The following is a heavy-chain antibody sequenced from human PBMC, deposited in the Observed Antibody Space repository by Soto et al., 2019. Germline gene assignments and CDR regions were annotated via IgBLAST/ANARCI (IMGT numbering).Heavy chain of an antibody. CDR2: IYHTGST. J-gene: IGHJ4*02. V-gene: IGHV4-38-2*01. Sequence: SETLSLTCAVSGYSISNGYYWGWIRQPPGKGLEWIGSIYHTGSTYYNPSLKSRVTISVDTSKNQFSLRLSSVTAADTAVYYCARRHSSNWYGLDYWGQGTLVTVSS. D-gene: IGHD6-13*01. CDR3: ARRHSSNWYGLDY. CDR1: GYSISNGYY.